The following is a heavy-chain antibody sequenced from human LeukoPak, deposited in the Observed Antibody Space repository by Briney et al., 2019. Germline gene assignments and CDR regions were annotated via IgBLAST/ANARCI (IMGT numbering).Heavy chain of an antibody. CDR2: IIPILGIA. J-gene: IGHJ6*03. Sequence: ASVKVSCKASGGTFSSYAISWVRQAPGQGLEWMGRIIPILGIANYAQKFQGRVTTTADESTSTAYMELSSLRSEDTAVYYCASSRYCSSTSCYYYYYMDVWGKGTTVTVSS. CDR3: ASSRYCSSTSCYYYYYMDV. V-gene: IGHV1-69*04. CDR1: GGTFSSYA. D-gene: IGHD2-2*01.